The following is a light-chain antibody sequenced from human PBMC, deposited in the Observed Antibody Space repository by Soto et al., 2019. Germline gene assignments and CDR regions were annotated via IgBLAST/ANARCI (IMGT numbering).Light chain of an antibody. J-gene: IGKJ5*01. CDR3: QQLFDSPIT. V-gene: IGKV1-39*01. Sequence: DIQMTQSPSSLSASVCGRVTITRRASQSISSYLNWYQQKPGKAPKLLIYDASSLESGVPSRFRATVSGTDFSLTITSLKPEDFATYYCQQLFDSPITFGQGTRLEI. CDR2: DAS. CDR1: QSISSY.